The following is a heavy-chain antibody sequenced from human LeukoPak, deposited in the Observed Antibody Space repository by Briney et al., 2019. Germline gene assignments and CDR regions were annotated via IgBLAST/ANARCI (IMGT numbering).Heavy chain of an antibody. Sequence: ASVRVSCKAAGYNFPAYFMHWVRQAPGQGLEWMGRINPNGGDTNYAQKFQGRVTMANDTSISTAYMELNSLMSDDTAVYYCVRVGFTTSWSNFDYWGQGTLVTVSS. CDR2: INPNGGDT. CDR3: VRVGFTTSWSNFDY. J-gene: IGHJ4*02. D-gene: IGHD2-2*01. CDR1: GYNFPAYF. V-gene: IGHV1-2*06.